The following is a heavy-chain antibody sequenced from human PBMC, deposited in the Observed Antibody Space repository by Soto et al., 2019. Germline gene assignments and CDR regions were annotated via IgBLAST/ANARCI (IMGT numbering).Heavy chain of an antibody. D-gene: IGHD3-10*01. J-gene: IGHJ5*02. CDR2: MNPNSGNT. CDR3: ATPFVTISGWFDP. V-gene: IGHV1-8*01. Sequence: QVQLVQSGAEVKKPGASVKVSCKASGYTFTSYDINWVRQATGHGLEWMGWMNPNSGNTGYAQKFQGRVTITRNTSISTAYMELGSLRCEDTAVYYCATPFVTISGWFDPWGKGTLVTVSS. CDR1: GYTFTSYD.